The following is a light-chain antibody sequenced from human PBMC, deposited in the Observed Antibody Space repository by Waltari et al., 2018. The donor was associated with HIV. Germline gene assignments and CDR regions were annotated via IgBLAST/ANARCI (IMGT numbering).Light chain of an antibody. J-gene: IGLJ3*02. CDR3: AAWDDSLSGPV. Sequence: QSILTQPPSTSGTPGQRVTISCSGRGSNIGSNSVSWYHLLLGTGPKFLSDRNNRRPSGVPDRFSGDKSATSASLAIGGIRSEDEADYYGAAWDDSLSGPVFGGGTKLTVL. CDR1: GSNIGSNS. CDR2: RNN. V-gene: IGLV1-47*01.